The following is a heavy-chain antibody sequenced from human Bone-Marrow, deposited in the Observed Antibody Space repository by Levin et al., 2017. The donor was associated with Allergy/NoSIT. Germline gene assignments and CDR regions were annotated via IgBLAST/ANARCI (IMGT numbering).Heavy chain of an antibody. J-gene: IGHJ4*02. Sequence: SSETLSLTCTVSGGSISSYYWSWIRQPPGKGLEWIGYIYYSGSTNYNPSLKSRVTISVDTSKNQFSLKLSSVTAADTAVYYCARQVAFGVAKQVDYWGQGTLVTVSS. D-gene: IGHD3-3*01. CDR1: GGSISSYY. CDR2: IYYSGST. V-gene: IGHV4-59*08. CDR3: ARQVAFGVAKQVDY.